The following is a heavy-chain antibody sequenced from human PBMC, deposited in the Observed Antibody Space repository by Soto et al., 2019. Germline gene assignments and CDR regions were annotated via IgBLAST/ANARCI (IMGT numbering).Heavy chain of an antibody. D-gene: IGHD5-18*01. V-gene: IGHV3-73*01. J-gene: IGHJ4*02. CDR1: GFTFIGSA. CDR3: TTGGYSYAHTGY. CDR2: IRSKANSYAT. Sequence: GGSLRLSCAASGFTFIGSAMHWVRQATGKGLEWVGRIRSKANSYATTYAASVKGRFTISRDDSKNTAYLQINSLKTEDTAIYYCTTGGYSYAHTGYWGQGTVVTVSS.